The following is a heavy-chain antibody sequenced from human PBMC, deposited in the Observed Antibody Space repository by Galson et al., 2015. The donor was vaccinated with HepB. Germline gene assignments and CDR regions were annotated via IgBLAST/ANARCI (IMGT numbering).Heavy chain of an antibody. D-gene: IGHD3-10*01. CDR3: ARSRGWNYYYYYMDV. V-gene: IGHV4-61*02. Sequence: TLSLTCTVSGGSISSGGYYWSWIRQPAGKGLEWIGRIYSSGSTNYNPSLQSRVTMSVDTSKSQFSLKLSSVTAADTAVYYCARSRGWNYYYYYMDVWGRGTTVIVSS. J-gene: IGHJ6*03. CDR1: GGSISSGGYY. CDR2: IYSSGST.